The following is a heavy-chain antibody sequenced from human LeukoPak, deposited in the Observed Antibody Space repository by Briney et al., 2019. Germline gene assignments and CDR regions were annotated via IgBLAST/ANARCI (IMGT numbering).Heavy chain of an antibody. CDR3: VRHIKPAGPWDGMDV. D-gene: IGHD1-26*01. V-gene: IGHV1-18*04. Sequence: ASVKVSCKASGYTFTSYGISWVRQAPRQGLEWVAWISAYNSNKNSAEKFQGRVTMTIDTSTSTAYMELRSLKSDDTAVYYCVRHIKPAGPWDGMDVWGQGTTVIVSS. J-gene: IGHJ6*02. CDR2: ISAYNSNK. CDR1: GYTFTSYG.